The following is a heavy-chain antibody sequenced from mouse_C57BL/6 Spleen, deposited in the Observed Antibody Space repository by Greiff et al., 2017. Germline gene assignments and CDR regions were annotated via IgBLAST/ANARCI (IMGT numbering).Heavy chain of an antibody. J-gene: IGHJ2*01. CDR3: ARRGTTVLFDY. CDR2: ISYDGSN. CDR1: GYSITSGYY. D-gene: IGHD1-1*01. V-gene: IGHV3-6*01. Sequence: EVQVVESGPGLVKPSQSLSLTCSVTGYSITSGYYWNWIRQFPGNKLEWMGYISYDGSNNYNPSLKNRISITRDTSKNQFFLKLNSVTTEDTATYYCARRGTTVLFDYWGQGTTLTVSS.